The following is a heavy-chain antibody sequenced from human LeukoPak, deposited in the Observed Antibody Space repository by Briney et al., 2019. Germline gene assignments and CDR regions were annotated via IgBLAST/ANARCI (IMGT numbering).Heavy chain of an antibody. D-gene: IGHD6-19*01. CDR2: IYHSGST. V-gene: IGHV4-4*02. Sequence: SETLSLTCAVSGGSISSSNWWSWVRQPPGKGLEWIGEIYHSGSTNYNPSLKSRVTISVDKSKNQFSLKLSSVTAADTAVYYCARSVLEYSSGWSHWHFDLWGRGTLVTVSS. CDR1: GGSISSSNW. CDR3: ARSVLEYSSGWSHWHFDL. J-gene: IGHJ2*01.